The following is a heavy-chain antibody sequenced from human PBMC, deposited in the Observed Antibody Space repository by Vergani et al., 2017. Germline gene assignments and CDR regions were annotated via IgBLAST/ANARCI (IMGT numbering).Heavy chain of an antibody. CDR1: GDSFSITLSA. CDR3: ASISSTGSSFDY. V-gene: IGHV6-1*01. Sequence: PSPTLSLTCAISGDSFSITLSAFPFLLPSPSRGLEFLVLTSSLSKWYNDYAVSVKSRITIYPDTSKNQFSLQLNSVTPEDTAVYYCASISSTGSSFDYWGQGTLVTVSS. D-gene: IGHD2-2*01. CDR2: TSSLSKWYN. J-gene: IGHJ4*02.